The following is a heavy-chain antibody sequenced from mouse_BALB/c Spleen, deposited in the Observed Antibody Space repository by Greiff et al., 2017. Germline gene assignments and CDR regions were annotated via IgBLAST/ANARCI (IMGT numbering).Heavy chain of an antibody. V-gene: IGHV14-4*02. Sequence: VQLQQSGAELVRSGASVKLSCTASGFNIKDYYMHWVKQRPEQGLEWIGWIDPENGDTEYAPKFQGKATMTADTSSNTAYLQLSSLTSEETAVYYCNNGNYVFAYWGQGTLVTVSA. J-gene: IGHJ3*01. CDR3: NNGNYVFAY. CDR2: IDPENGDT. D-gene: IGHD2-1*01. CDR1: GFNIKDYY.